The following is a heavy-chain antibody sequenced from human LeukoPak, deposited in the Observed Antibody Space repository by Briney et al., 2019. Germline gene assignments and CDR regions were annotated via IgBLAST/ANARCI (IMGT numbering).Heavy chain of an antibody. CDR2: IYYSGST. Sequence: SETLSLTCTVSGGSISSYYWSWIRQPPGKGLEWIGYIYYSGSTNYNPSLKSRVTISVDTSKNQFSLKLSSVTAADTAVYYCAWSEYSYYGMDVWGQGTTVTVSS. J-gene: IGHJ6*02. CDR1: GGSISSYY. CDR3: AWSEYSYYGMDV. V-gene: IGHV4-59*01.